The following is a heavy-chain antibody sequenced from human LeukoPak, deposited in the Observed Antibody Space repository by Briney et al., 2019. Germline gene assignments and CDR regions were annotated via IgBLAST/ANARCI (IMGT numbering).Heavy chain of an antibody. J-gene: IGHJ4*02. CDR3: ARTRYYYNSRSYGAPYYFDY. D-gene: IGHD3-10*01. CDR1: GGSFSGYY. CDR2: INHSGST. Sequence: TSETLSLTCAVYGGSFSGYYWSWIRQPPGKGLEWIGEINHSGSTNYNPSLKSRVTISVDTSKNQFSLKLSSVTAADMAVYYCARTRYYYNSRSYGAPYYFDYWGQGTLVTVSS. V-gene: IGHV4-34*01.